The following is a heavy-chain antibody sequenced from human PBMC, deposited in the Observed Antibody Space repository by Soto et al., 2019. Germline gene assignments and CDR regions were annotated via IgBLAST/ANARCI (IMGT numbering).Heavy chain of an antibody. D-gene: IGHD4-4*01. CDR3: ARDRGNYAIDY. J-gene: IGHJ4*02. Sequence: PWETPSLTCTVSGGSISSYYWSWIRQPPGKGLEWIGYIYYSGGTNYNPSLKSRVTISVDTSKNQFSLKLSSVTAADTAVYYCARDRGNYAIDYWGQGTLVTVSS. V-gene: IGHV4-59*01. CDR2: IYYSGGT. CDR1: GGSISSYY.